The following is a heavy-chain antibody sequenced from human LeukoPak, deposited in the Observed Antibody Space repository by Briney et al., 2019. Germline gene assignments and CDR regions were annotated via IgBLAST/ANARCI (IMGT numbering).Heavy chain of an antibody. CDR3: ARHALATVTDPSFDY. D-gene: IGHD2-21*02. CDR2: LYHSGST. CDR1: GGSISTPGYY. Sequence: SETLSLTCTVSGGSISTPGYYWGWIRQPPGKGLEWIGSLYHSGSTYYNPSLKSRATISVDTSKNQCSLKLRSVAAADTAVFYCARHALATVTDPSFDYWGQGTLVTVCS. V-gene: IGHV4-39*01. J-gene: IGHJ4*02.